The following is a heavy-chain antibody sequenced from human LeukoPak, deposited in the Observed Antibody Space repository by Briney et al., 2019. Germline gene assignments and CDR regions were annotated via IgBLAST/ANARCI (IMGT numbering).Heavy chain of an antibody. CDR3: ARDRSDYVWGSYRYKGAFDI. J-gene: IGHJ3*02. D-gene: IGHD3-16*02. Sequence: SETLSLTCTVSGGSISSYYWSWIRHPPGKGLEWIGYIYYSGSTNYNPSLKSRVTISVDTSKNQFSLKLSSVTAADTAVYYCARDRSDYVWGSYRYKGAFDIWGQGTMVTVSS. V-gene: IGHV4-59*01. CDR1: GGSISSYY. CDR2: IYYSGST.